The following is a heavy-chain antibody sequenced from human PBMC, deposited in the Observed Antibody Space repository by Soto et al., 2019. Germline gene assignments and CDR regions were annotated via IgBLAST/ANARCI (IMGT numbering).Heavy chain of an antibody. D-gene: IGHD3-22*01. V-gene: IGHV3-74*01. J-gene: IGHJ5*02. CDR1: GFTFSSYW. CDR2: INSDGSST. Sequence: LRLSCAASGFTFSSYWMNWVRQAPGKGLVWVSRINSDGSSTSYADSVKGRFTISRDNAKNTLYLQMNSLRAEDTAVYYCARGRGYYDSSGYPWGQGTLVTVSS. CDR3: ARGRGYYDSSGYP.